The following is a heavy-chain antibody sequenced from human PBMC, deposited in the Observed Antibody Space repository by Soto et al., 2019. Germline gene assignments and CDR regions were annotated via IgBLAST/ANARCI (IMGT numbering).Heavy chain of an antibody. D-gene: IGHD2-21*01. CDR1: GCTFTTFA. CDR2: INAGHGKT. Sequence: ASVKVTFMSTGCTFTTFAIHWVGPPPGQRREGMGFINAGHGKTKDSQSLQGRVTFIRDTSANTAYMAESSLRSEDTAVYYFARARVVVVAIARFDYWGQGTLVTVSS. V-gene: IGHV1-3*01. CDR3: ARARVVVVAIARFDY. J-gene: IGHJ4*02.